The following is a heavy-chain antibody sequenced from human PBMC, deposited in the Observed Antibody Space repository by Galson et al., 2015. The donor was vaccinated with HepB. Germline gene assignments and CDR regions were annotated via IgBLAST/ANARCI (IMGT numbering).Heavy chain of an antibody. Sequence: ETLSLTCTVSGDSTSNYYWTWIRQSPEKGLEWIGYVHHNGNTNYNPSLKGRVIISKDTSKSHFSLSLTSVSAADTAVYFCAGTKKWLAFEYWGQGTLVTVSS. CDR2: VHHNGNT. CDR1: GDSTSNYY. D-gene: IGHD6-19*01. V-gene: IGHV4-59*08. CDR3: AGTKKWLAFEY. J-gene: IGHJ4*02.